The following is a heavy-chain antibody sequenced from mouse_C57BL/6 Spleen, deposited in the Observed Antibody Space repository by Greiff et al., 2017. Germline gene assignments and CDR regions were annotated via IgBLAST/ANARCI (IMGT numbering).Heavy chain of an antibody. D-gene: IGHD2-3*01. V-gene: IGHV1-15*01. J-gene: IGHJ4*01. CDR2: IDPETGGT. Sequence: VQLVESGAELVRPGASVTLSCKASGYTFTDYEMHWVKQTPVHGLEWIGAIDPETGGTAYNQKFKGKAILTADKSSSTAYMELRSLTSEDSAVYYCTRDDDGYYVMDYWGQGTSVTVSS. CDR1: GYTFTDYE. CDR3: TRDDDGYYVMDY.